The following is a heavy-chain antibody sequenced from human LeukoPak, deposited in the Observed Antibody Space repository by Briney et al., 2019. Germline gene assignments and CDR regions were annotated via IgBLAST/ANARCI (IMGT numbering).Heavy chain of an antibody. J-gene: IGHJ6*03. CDR3: ARAVQLERPPPLIGYYYMDV. D-gene: IGHD1-1*01. V-gene: IGHV4-34*01. CDR1: GGSFSGYY. CDR2: INHSGST. Sequence: SETLSLTCAVYGGSFSGYYWSWIRQPPGKGLEWIGEINHSGSTNYNPSLKSRVTISVDTSKNQFSLKLSSVTAADTAVYYCARAVQLERPPPLIGYYYMDVWGKGTTVTVSS.